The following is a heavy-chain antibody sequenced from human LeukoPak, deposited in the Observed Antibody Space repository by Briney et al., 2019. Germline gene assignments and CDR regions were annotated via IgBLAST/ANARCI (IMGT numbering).Heavy chain of an antibody. D-gene: IGHD2-2*01. Sequence: SETLSLTCTVSGYSIRTDYYWGWIRQPPGKGPQWIGTINKSGNTYYNPSLRSRVTISVDTSKNQFSLKLSSVTAADTAVYYCARLPSAKLYYYYYMDVWGKGTTVTISS. CDR1: GYSIRTDYY. V-gene: IGHV4-38-2*02. J-gene: IGHJ6*03. CDR3: ARLPSAKLYYYYYMDV. CDR2: INKSGNT.